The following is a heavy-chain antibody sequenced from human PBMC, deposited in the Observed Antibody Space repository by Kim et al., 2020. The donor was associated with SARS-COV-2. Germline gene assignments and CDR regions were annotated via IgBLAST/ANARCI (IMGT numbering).Heavy chain of an antibody. V-gene: IGHV4-39*01. CDR3: ARLSIAARPPFDY. D-gene: IGHD6-6*01. J-gene: IGHJ4*02. Sequence: NPSLKSRVTISVDTSKNQFSLKLSSVTAADTAVYYCARLSIAARPPFDYWGQGTLVTVSS.